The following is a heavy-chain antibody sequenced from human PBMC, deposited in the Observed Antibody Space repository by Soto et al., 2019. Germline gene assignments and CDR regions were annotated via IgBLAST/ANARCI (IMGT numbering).Heavy chain of an antibody. J-gene: IGHJ4*02. D-gene: IGHD3-10*01. CDR2: IYYSGST. CDR1: GGSISSSSYY. V-gene: IGHV4-39*07. CDR3: AREQPVWFGDKNPIDY. Sequence: SETLSLTCTVSGGSISSSSYYWGWIRQPPGKGLEWIGSIYYSGSTYYNPSLKSRVTISVDTSKNQFSLKLSSVTAADTAVYYCAREQPVWFGDKNPIDYWGQGTLGTVSS.